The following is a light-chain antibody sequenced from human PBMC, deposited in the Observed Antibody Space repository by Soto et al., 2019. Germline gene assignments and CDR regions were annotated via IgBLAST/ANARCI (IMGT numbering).Light chain of an antibody. V-gene: IGKV1-6*01. Sequence: IQMTQSPLSLSVSVGDRVIITCRASRDIGNDLGWYQQKPGKAPKLLIFAASTLHSGVPSRFSGSGSGTVFTLTISSLHPEDFATYFCLQDYNLPRTFGQGT. CDR2: AAS. CDR1: RDIGND. J-gene: IGKJ1*01. CDR3: LQDYNLPRT.